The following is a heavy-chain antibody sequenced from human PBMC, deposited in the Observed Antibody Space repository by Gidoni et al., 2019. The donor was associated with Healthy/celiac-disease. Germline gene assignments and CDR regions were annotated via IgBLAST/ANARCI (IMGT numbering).Heavy chain of an antibody. J-gene: IGHJ4*02. CDR3: ARDATYYYDSSGPFDY. V-gene: IGHV3-11*01. CDR2: ISSSGITI. D-gene: IGHD3-22*01. Sequence: QVQLVESGGGLVKPGGSLRLSCADSGFTFRDYYMSWIRQAPGKGLEWVSYISSSGITIYYADSVKGRFTISRDNAKNSLYLQMNSLRAEDTAVYYCARDATYYYDSSGPFDYWGQGTLVTVSS. CDR1: GFTFRDYY.